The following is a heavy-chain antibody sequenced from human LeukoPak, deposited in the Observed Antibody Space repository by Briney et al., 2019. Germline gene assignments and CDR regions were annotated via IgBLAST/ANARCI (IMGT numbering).Heavy chain of an antibody. Sequence: SVKVSCKASGYIFTSYGISWVRQAPGQGLEWMGRIIPILGTANYAQKFQGRVTITTDESTSTAYMELSSLRSEDTAVYYCAREAAGDYLPGHWGQGTLVTVSS. J-gene: IGHJ4*02. CDR3: AREAAGDYLPGH. D-gene: IGHD4-17*01. V-gene: IGHV1-69*11. CDR1: GYIFTSYG. CDR2: IIPILGTA.